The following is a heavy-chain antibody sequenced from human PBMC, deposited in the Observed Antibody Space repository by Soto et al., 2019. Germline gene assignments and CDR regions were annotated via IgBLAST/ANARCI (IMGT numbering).Heavy chain of an antibody. CDR2: IHYNGNT. Sequence: PSETLSLTCTVSGDSISSYSWSWIRQPPGKGLEWIGNIHYNGNTKYSPSLKSRVTIYVDTSKNQFSLKLSSVTAAETAVYYCARLTLTIIAVWGQGTLVTVSS. CDR3: ARLTLTIIAV. CDR1: GDSISSYS. V-gene: IGHV4-59*08. D-gene: IGHD3-22*01. J-gene: IGHJ4*02.